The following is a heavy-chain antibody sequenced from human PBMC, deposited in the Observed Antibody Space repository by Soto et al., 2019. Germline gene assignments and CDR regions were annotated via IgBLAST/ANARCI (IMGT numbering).Heavy chain of an antibody. J-gene: IGHJ1*01. CDR1: GGSISSYY. CDR3: ARVVKGGYCSSTSCYQEYFQH. CDR2: IYYSGST. Sequence: ASETLSLTCTVSGGSISSYYWSWIRQPPGKGLEWIGYIYYSGSTNYNPSLKSRVTISVDTSKNQFSLKLSSVTAADTAVYYCARVVKGGYCSSTSCYQEYFQHWGQGTLVTVSS. V-gene: IGHV4-59*01. D-gene: IGHD2-2*01.